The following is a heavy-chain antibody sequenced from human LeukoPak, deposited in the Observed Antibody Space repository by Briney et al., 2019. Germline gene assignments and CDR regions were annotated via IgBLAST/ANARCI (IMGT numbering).Heavy chain of an antibody. J-gene: IGHJ4*02. Sequence: PGGSLRLSCAASGFTFSSYGMHWVRQAPGKGLEWVAVISYDGSNKYYADSVKGRFTISRDNSKNTLYLQMNSLRAEDTAVYYCAKGGKVGATDFLSYLGQGTLVTVSS. CDR3: AKGGKVGATDFLSY. CDR1: GFTFSSYG. V-gene: IGHV3-30*18. CDR2: ISYDGSNK. D-gene: IGHD1-26*01.